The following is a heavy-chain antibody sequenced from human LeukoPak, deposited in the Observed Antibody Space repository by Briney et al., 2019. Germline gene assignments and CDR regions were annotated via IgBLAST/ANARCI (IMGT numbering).Heavy chain of an antibody. D-gene: IGHD6-19*01. V-gene: IGHV2-5*02. J-gene: IGHJ4*02. CDR3: SRTRRGQIGWTNDY. Sequence: SGPTLVNPTQTLTLTCTFFGFSLTTSGVGVGWIRQPPGKALEWLALIYWDDDKRYSPSLKSRVTIAKDTSKNQVVLTMTNMYPVDTATYYCSRTRRGQIGWTNDYWGQGTLVTVSS. CDR1: GFSLTTSGVG. CDR2: IYWDDDK.